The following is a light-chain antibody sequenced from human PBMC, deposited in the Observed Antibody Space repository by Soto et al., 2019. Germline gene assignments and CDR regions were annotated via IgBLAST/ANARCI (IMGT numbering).Light chain of an antibody. CDR2: DTS. V-gene: IGKV3-20*01. CDR3: QQYGTSEII. J-gene: IGKJ5*01. CDR1: HSLTNSC. Sequence: EIVFTPFSGPLSLSPGQKATPSLRASHSLTNSCMAWYQQKPGQAPRLLIYDTSSRASGIPDRFSGSGSGTDFTLTISRLETEDFAVFYCQQYGTSEIIFGQGTRLEI.